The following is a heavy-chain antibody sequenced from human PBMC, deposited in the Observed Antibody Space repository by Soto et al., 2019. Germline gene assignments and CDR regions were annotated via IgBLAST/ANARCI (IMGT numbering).Heavy chain of an antibody. D-gene: IGHD1-26*01. Sequence: GGSLRLSCAASGFTFSSYSMSWVRQGPGKGLEWVSVVGGSGTTTHYADSVKGRFTISRDNAKNTLYLQMYSLTAEDTAVYYCAKDAVGGGGVDYWGQGTLVTVSS. CDR3: AKDAVGGGGVDY. CDR2: VGGSGTTT. J-gene: IGHJ4*02. V-gene: IGHV3-23*01. CDR1: GFTFSSYS.